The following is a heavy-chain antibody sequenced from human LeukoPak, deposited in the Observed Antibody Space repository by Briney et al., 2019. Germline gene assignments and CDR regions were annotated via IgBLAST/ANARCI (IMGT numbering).Heavy chain of an antibody. J-gene: IGHJ3*02. CDR2: ISSSSSYI. Sequence: NPGGSLRLSCAASGFTFSSYSMNWVRQAPGKGLEWVSSISSSSSYIYYADSVKGRFTISRDNAKNSLYLQMNSLRAEDTAVYYCARDALDYYDSSGYCPFDIWGQGTMVTVSS. CDR1: GFTFSSYS. V-gene: IGHV3-21*01. CDR3: ARDALDYYDSSGYCPFDI. D-gene: IGHD3-22*01.